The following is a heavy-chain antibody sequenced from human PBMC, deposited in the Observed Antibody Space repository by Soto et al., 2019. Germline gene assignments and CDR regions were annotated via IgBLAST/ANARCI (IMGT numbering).Heavy chain of an antibody. J-gene: IGHJ6*02. D-gene: IGHD3-10*01. CDR2: INPSGGST. V-gene: IGHV1-46*01. CDR1: GYTFTSYY. Sequence: GASVKVSFKASGYTFTSYYMHWVRQAPGQGLEWMGIINPSGGSTSYAQKFQGRVTMTRDTSTSTVYMELSSLRSEDTAVYYCARDAKKYYYGSGRANYYYGMDVWGQGTTVTVSS. CDR3: ARDAKKYYYGSGRANYYYGMDV.